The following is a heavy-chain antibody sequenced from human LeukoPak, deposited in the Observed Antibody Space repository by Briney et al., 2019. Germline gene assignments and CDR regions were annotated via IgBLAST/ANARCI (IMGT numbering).Heavy chain of an antibody. CDR3: ARAARGVGWYFGYFDL. V-gene: IGHV3-21*01. J-gene: IGHJ2*01. Sequence: PGGSLRLSCAASGFIFNSYSINWVRQAPGKGLEWVSSISSSGTSIYYAGSVKGRFTISRDNADNSLSLQMNSLRAEDTAVYYCARAARGVGWYFGYFDLWGRGALVTVSS. CDR2: ISSSGTSI. D-gene: IGHD6-19*01. CDR1: GFIFNSYS.